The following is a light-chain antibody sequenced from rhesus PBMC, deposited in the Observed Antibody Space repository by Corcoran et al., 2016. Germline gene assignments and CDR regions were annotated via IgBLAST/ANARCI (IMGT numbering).Light chain of an antibody. CDR3: QQYRSRPPA. CDR1: QGISSW. Sequence: DIQMTQSPSSLSASVGDTVTITCRASQGISSWLAWYQQKPGKAPKLLIYKASSLPSGVPSRFSGSGSGTDSTLTISSLQSEDFATYSCQQYRSRPPAFGQGTKVEIK. J-gene: IGKJ1*01. CDR2: KAS. V-gene: IGKV1-22*01.